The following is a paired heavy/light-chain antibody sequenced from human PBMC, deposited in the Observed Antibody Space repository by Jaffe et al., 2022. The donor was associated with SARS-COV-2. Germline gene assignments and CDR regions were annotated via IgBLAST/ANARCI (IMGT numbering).Light chain of an antibody. V-gene: IGKV4-1*01. CDR3: QQYYTTSYT. J-gene: IGKJ2*01. CDR2: WAS. CDR1: QSVLYSSNNKNY. Sequence: DIVMTQSPDSLAVSLGERATINCKSSQSVLYSSNNKNYLAWYQQRPGQPPKLLIYWASTRESGVPDRFSGSGSGTDFTLTISSLQAEDVAVYYCQQYYTTSYTFGQGTKLEIK.
Heavy chain of an antibody. D-gene: IGHD3-22*01. CDR3: AKRMFDSSGYNSLLDF. CDR1: GFTFSTYA. J-gene: IGHJ4*02. Sequence: EVQLVESGGGLVQPGGSLRLSCAASGFTFSTYAMTWVRQAPGKGLEWVSVISGSGDITYYADSVKGRFTISRDNSNNALFLQMSRLRAEDTATYYCAKRMFDSSGYNSLLDFWGQGTQVTVSS. CDR2: ISGSGDIT. V-gene: IGHV3-23*04.